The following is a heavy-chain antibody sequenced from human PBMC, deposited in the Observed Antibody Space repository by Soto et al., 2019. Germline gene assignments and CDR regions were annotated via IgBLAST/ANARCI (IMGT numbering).Heavy chain of an antibody. V-gene: IGHV3-74*03. CDR2: ISIDEITT. D-gene: IGHD3-9*01. CDR1: GFTFRNYW. J-gene: IGHJ4*01. Sequence: PGGSLRHSCAASGFTFRNYWMHWVRQAPGKRQVWVSRISIDEITTTYADSVKGRFTISRDNAKNTLYLQMNSLRAEDTAVYHCAKDFTGPHYYWRQGTLVTVSS. CDR3: AKDFTGPHYY.